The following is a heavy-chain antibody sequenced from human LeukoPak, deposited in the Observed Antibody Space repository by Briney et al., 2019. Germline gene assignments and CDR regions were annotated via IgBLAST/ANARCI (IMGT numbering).Heavy chain of an antibody. V-gene: IGHV4-39*07. D-gene: IGHD1-1*01. J-gene: IGHJ4*02. Sequence: SETLSLTCTVSGGSISSSSYYWGWIRQPPGKGLEWIGSIYYSGSTYYNPSLKSRVTISVDTSKNQFSLKLSSVTAADTAVYYCARDQRTTSIDYWGQGTLVTVSS. CDR3: ARDQRTTSIDY. CDR1: GGSISSSSYY. CDR2: IYYSGST.